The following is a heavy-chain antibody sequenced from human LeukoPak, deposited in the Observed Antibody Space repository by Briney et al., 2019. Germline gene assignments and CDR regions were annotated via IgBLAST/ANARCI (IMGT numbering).Heavy chain of an antibody. J-gene: IGHJ6*03. CDR1: GYTFTSYG. Sequence: GAAVKVSCKASGYTFTSYGITWVRQAPGQGLEWMGWISAYNGSTNYAQKLQGRVTMTTDTSTSTAYMELRSLRSDDTAVYYCARGGGAAADYSYYYMDVWGKGTTVTVSS. CDR2: ISAYNGST. V-gene: IGHV1-18*01. CDR3: ARGGGAAADYSYYYMDV. D-gene: IGHD6-13*01.